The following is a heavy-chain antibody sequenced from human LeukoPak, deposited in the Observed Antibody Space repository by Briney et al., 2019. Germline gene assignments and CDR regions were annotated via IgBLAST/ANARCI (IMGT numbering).Heavy chain of an antibody. CDR3: ASNYYDSSGCLFSEV. V-gene: IGHV5-51*01. Sequence: GESLKISCKGSGYSFTSYWIGWVRQMPGKGLEWMGIIYPGDSDTRYSPSFQGQVTISADKSISTAYLQWSSLKASDTAMYYCASNYYDSSGCLFSEVWGQGTLVTVSS. CDR1: GYSFTSYW. J-gene: IGHJ4*02. D-gene: IGHD3-22*01. CDR2: IYPGDSDT.